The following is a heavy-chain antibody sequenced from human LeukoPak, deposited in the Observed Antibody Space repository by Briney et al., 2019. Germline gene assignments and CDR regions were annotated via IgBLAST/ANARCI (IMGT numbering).Heavy chain of an antibody. Sequence: SETLSLTCTVSGGSISSSSYYWSWIRQPPGKGLEWIGYIYYSGSTNYNPSLKSRVTISVDTSKNQFSLKLSSVTAADTAVYYCARAPDKGAAIDYWGQGTLVTVSS. J-gene: IGHJ4*02. CDR3: ARAPDKGAAIDY. CDR1: GGSISSSSYY. D-gene: IGHD1-26*01. CDR2: IYYSGST. V-gene: IGHV4-61*01.